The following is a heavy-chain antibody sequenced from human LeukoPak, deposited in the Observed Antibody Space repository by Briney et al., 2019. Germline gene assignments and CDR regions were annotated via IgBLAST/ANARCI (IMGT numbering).Heavy chain of an antibody. V-gene: IGHV1-2*02. Sequence: ASVKVSCKASVYTFTGYYMHWVRQAPGQGLEWMGWINPNSGGTNYAQKFQGRVTMTRDTSISTAYMELSRLRSDDTAVYYCARYPLSIFGVVAVFDYWGQGTLVTVSS. D-gene: IGHD3-3*01. CDR1: VYTFTGYY. CDR3: ARYPLSIFGVVAVFDY. CDR2: INPNSGGT. J-gene: IGHJ4*02.